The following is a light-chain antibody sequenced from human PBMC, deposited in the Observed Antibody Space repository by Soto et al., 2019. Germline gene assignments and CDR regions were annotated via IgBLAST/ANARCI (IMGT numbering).Light chain of an antibody. J-gene: IGLJ1*01. CDR3: SSYTTTSTPFV. Sequence: QSVLTQPASVSGSPGQSITISCTGTSSDVGGYNFVSWYQHHPGKAPKLMIYEVNNRPSEVSNRFSGSKSGNTASLTISGLQAEDEAEYYCSSYTTTSTPFVFGTGTKVTVL. CDR1: SSDVGGYNF. CDR2: EVN. V-gene: IGLV2-14*01.